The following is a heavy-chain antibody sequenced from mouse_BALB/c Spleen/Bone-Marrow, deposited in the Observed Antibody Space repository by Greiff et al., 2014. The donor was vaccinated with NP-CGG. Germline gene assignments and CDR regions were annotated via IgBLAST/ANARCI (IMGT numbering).Heavy chain of an antibody. CDR2: INPYNDGT. J-gene: IGHJ2*01. D-gene: IGHD2-2*01. V-gene: IGHV1-14*01. CDR1: GYTFTSYV. Sequence: VQLKESGPELVKPGASVKMSCKASGYTFTSYVMHWVKQKPGRGLEWIGCINPYNDGTKYNEKFKGKATLTSDKSSSTAYMELSSLTSEDSAVYYCAREGGYDEDYFDYWGQGTTLTVSS. CDR3: AREGGYDEDYFDY.